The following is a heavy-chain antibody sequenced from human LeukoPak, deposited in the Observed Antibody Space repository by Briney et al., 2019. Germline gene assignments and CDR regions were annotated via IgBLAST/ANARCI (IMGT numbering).Heavy chain of an antibody. CDR2: ISGSGGRT. Sequence: GGSLRLSCAASGFTFSSYGMSWVRQAPGKGLEWVSGISGSGGRTYFADSVKGRFTISRGNSKNTVYLQMNSLRAEDTAIYYCAKGPAHYISRVYFEYWGQGTLVTVSS. CDR1: GFTFSSYG. J-gene: IGHJ4*02. V-gene: IGHV3-23*01. CDR3: AKGPAHYISRVYFEY. D-gene: IGHD3-16*01.